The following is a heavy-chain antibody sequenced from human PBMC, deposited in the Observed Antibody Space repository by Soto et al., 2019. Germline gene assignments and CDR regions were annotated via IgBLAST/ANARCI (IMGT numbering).Heavy chain of an antibody. J-gene: IGHJ3*01. CDR1: GYTFTAYA. CDR3: ARDRGGPQGYYDIFTDAFDV. D-gene: IGHD3-9*01. V-gene: IGHV1-3*01. Sequence: ASVKGSCKSSGYTFTAYAMHWVRQAPGQRLEWMGWINSGNDHTKYSQKFQGRVTITTDTSASTAYMELSSLRSEDTAVYYCARDRGGPQGYYDIFTDAFDVWGQGTKVTVSS. CDR2: INSGNDHT.